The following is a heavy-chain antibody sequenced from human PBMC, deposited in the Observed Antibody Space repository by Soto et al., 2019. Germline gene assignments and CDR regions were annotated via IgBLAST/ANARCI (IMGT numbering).Heavy chain of an antibody. CDR2: IYPDDSDT. V-gene: IGHV5-51*01. CDR3: AIVEGLSIPALLDS. CDR1: GYSFTHYW. J-gene: IGHJ5*01. D-gene: IGHD3-3*01. Sequence: GEALNVSCKGSGYSFTHYWIGWVRQMPGKGLEWMGMIYPDDSDTKYSPSFQGQVTFSADKSINTAYLQWSSLKASDTAIYYCAIVEGLSIPALLDSWGKGNLVTVS.